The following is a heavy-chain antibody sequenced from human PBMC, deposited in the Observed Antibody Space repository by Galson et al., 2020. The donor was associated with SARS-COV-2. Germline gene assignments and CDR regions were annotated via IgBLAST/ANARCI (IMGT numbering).Heavy chain of an antibody. CDR2: IGTRSSDI. CDR1: GFTFSIYS. J-gene: IGHJ5*02. Sequence: EGSLRLSCAASGFTFSIYSMNWVRQAPGKGLEWVSAIGTRSSDIFYADSVKGRFTISRDNAKNSLYLQMNSLRVEDTAVYYCARERGLGGYDAWFDPWGQGTLVTVSS. V-gene: IGHV3-21*01. CDR3: ARERGLGGYDAWFDP. D-gene: IGHD5-12*01.